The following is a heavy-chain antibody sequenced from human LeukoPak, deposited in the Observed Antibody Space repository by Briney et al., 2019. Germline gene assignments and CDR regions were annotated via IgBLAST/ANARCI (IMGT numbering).Heavy chain of an antibody. V-gene: IGHV4-39*07. J-gene: IGHJ4*02. CDR3: ARTLLRYFDWLLYYFDY. CDR2: IYYSGST. CDR1: GGSISSSSYY. D-gene: IGHD3-9*01. Sequence: PSETLSLTCTVSGGSISSSSYYWGWIRQPPGKGLEWIGSIYYSGSTYYNPSLKSRVTISVDTSKNQFSLKLSSVTAADTAVYYCARTLLRYFDWLLYYFDYWGQGTLVTVSS.